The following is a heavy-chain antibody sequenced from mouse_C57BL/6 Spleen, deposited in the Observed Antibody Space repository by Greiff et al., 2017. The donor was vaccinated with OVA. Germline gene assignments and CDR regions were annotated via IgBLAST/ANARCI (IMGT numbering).Heavy chain of an antibody. J-gene: IGHJ2*01. V-gene: IGHV5-4*01. D-gene: IGHD2-2*01. CDR1: GFTFSSYA. Sequence: DVQLVESGGGLVKPGGSLKLSCAASGFTFSSYAMSWVRQTPEKRLEWVATISDGGSYTYYPDNVKGRFTISRDNAKNNLYLQMSHLKSEDTAMYYCPRDGYDGFDYWGQGTTLTVSS. CDR2: ISDGGSYT. CDR3: PRDGYDGFDY.